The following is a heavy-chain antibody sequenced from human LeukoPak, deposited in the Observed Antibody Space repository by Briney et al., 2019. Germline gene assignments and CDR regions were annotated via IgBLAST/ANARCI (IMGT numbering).Heavy chain of an antibody. V-gene: IGHV1-69*06. Sequence: GSSVKVSCKASGGSFSSYAISWVRQAPGQGLEWMGGIIPIFGTANYAQKFQGRVTITEDKSTSTAYMELSSLRSEDTAVYYCASVGRGTAGLGMDVWGKGTTVTVSS. CDR1: GGSFSSYA. D-gene: IGHD1-1*01. CDR3: ASVGRGTAGLGMDV. J-gene: IGHJ6*04. CDR2: IIPIFGTA.